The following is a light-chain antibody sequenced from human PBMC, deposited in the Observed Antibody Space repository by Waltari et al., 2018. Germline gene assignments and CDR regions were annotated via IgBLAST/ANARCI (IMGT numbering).Light chain of an antibody. CDR1: QRISSW. Sequence: IHLTHSSSTLSASVGDRLAITCLASQRISSWLSWYQQKPGKAPKLLIYKASTLGSGVPSRFSSSGAGKEANLTISSLQPDDFETYYCQKYNNDPCTFGQRTRLEIK. CDR3: QKYNNDPCT. J-gene: IGKJ2*02. CDR2: KAS. V-gene: IGKV1-5*03.